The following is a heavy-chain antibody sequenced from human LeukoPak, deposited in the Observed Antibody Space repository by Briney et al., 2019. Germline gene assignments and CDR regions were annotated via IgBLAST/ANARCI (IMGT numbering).Heavy chain of an antibody. CDR1: GYTFTSYY. Sequence: ASVKVSCTASGYTFTSYYMHWVRQAPGQGLEWMGIINPSGGSTSYAQKFQGRVTMTRDTSTSTVYMELSSLRSEDTAVYYCARRGLLFEVVIGFDYWGQGTLVTVSS. J-gene: IGHJ4*02. CDR3: ARRGLLFEVVIGFDY. V-gene: IGHV1-46*01. CDR2: INPSGGST. D-gene: IGHD3-3*01.